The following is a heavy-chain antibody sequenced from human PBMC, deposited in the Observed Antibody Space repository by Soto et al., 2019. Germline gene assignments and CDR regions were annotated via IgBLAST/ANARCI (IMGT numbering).Heavy chain of an antibody. Sequence: LSLTCTVSGVSISSSSWTWTRQPPGKGLEWIGCIYYSGSTNYSPSLKSRVTISADTPGNQFSLKLSSVTAADTAVYYCARMNQLAPKKNAFDIWGQETMVTVSS. J-gene: IGHJ3*02. D-gene: IGHD1-1*01. CDR2: IYYSGST. CDR3: ARMNQLAPKKNAFDI. CDR1: GVSISSSS. V-gene: IGHV4-59*01.